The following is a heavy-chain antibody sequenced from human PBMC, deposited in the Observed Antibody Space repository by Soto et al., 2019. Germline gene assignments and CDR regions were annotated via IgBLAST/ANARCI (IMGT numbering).Heavy chain of an antibody. CDR1: GESVSSNIAA. CDR2: TYYRSKWYN. V-gene: IGHV6-1*01. J-gene: IGHJ6*02. CDR3: ARGRGSGWNYYGMDV. D-gene: IGHD6-19*01. Sequence: SQTLSLTCAISGESVSSNIAAGNWIRPSPSRGLEWLGRTYYRSKWYNDYAGSVKSRISINADTSKNQVSLQLNSVTPEDTAINFCARGRGSGWNYYGMDVWGQGTTVTV.